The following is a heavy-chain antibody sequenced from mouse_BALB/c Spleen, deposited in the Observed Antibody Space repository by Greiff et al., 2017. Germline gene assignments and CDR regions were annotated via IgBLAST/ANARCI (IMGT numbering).Heavy chain of an antibody. CDR2: IYPGSGNT. V-gene: IGHV1-77*01. J-gene: IGHJ2*01. Sequence: QVQLKQSGAELARPGASVKLSCKASGYTFTDYYINWVKQRTGQGLEWIGEIYPGSGNTYYNEKFKGKATLTADKSSSTAYMQLSSLTSEDSAVYFCARNGVAYDYWGQGTTLTVSS. CDR3: ARNGVAYDY. CDR1: GYTFTDYY. D-gene: IGHD6-5*01.